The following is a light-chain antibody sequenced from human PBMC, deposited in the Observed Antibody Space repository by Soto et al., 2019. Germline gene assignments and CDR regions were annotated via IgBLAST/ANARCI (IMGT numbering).Light chain of an antibody. CDR1: QSVRSSY. J-gene: IGKJ1*01. V-gene: IGKV3-20*01. Sequence: EAVLTQSPCTLSLSPGERATLSCRASQSVRSSYLAWYQQKHGQAPRLLIYDASNRATGIPDRFSGSVSGTDGTMTISKLETEDCSVYHCQQYGGSTRTFGQGTKVDIK. CDR2: DAS. CDR3: QQYGGSTRT.